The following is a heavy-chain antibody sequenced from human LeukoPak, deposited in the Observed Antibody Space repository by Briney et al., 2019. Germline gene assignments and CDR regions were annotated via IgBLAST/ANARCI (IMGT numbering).Heavy chain of an antibody. Sequence: GRSLRLSCAASGFTFYDYAMHWVRHAPGKGLEWVSGISWNSGSIGYADSVKGRFTISRDNAKNSLYLQMNSLRAEDTALYYCAKDGSSSGWYIGYWGQGTLVTVSS. CDR1: GFTFYDYA. J-gene: IGHJ4*02. CDR2: ISWNSGSI. CDR3: AKDGSSSGWYIGY. V-gene: IGHV3-9*01. D-gene: IGHD6-19*01.